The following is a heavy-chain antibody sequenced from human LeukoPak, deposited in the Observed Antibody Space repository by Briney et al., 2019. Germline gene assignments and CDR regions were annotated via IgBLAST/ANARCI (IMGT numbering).Heavy chain of an antibody. CDR1: GGSLSSGSYY. Sequence: SETLSLTCTVSGGSLSSGSYYCGSLRQPPGRGLEWIGYIYYSAITDYNPSLKSRFTISVDTSKNQFSLKLSSVTAADTAVYYCARDVGDCINTSCYRRGPAAYWGQGTLATVHS. V-gene: IGHV4-61*01. J-gene: IGHJ4*02. CDR3: ARDVGDCINTSCYRRGPAAY. CDR2: IYYSAIT. D-gene: IGHD2-2*03.